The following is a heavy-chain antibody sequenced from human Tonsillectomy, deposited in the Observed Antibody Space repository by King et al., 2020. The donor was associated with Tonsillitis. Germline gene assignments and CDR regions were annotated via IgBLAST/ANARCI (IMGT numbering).Heavy chain of an antibody. CDR2: ITWDGGST. CDR1: GFTFDDYT. D-gene: IGHD1-26*01. CDR3: AKDRGPSGTRGFDY. V-gene: IGHV3-43*01. J-gene: IGHJ4*02. Sequence: VQLVESGGVVVQPGGSLRLSCAASGFTFDDYTMHWVRQAPGKGLEWVSLITWDGGSTYYADSVKGRITISRDNSKNSLYLQMNSLRTEDTALYYCAKDRGPSGTRGFDYWGQGTLVTVSS.